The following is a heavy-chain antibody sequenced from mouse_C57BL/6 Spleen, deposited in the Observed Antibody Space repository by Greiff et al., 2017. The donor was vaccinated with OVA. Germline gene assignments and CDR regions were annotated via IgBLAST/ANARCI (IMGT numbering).Heavy chain of an antibody. CDR3: ARGGTYYDYDEMDY. V-gene: IGHV3-6*01. Sequence: EVKLMESGPGLVKPSQSLSLTCSVTGYSITSGYYWNWIRQFPGNKLEWMGYISYDGSNNYNPSLKNRISITRDTSKNQFFLKLNAVTTEDTATYYCARGGTYYDYDEMDYWGQGTSVTVSS. J-gene: IGHJ4*01. D-gene: IGHD2-4*01. CDR1: GYSITSGYY. CDR2: ISYDGSN.